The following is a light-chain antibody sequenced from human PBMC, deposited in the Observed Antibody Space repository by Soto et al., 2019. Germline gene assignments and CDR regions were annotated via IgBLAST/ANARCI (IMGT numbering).Light chain of an antibody. CDR3: QQYGTSPPWT. CDR1: QSVSSNY. CDR2: GAS. J-gene: IGKJ1*01. Sequence: EIVLTQSPGTLSLSPGERATLSCRASQSVSSNYLAWYQQKPGQAPRLLIYGASSGATGIPDRFSGSGSGTDFPLTISRLEPEDFAVYYCQQYGTSPPWTFGQGTKVDIK. V-gene: IGKV3-20*01.